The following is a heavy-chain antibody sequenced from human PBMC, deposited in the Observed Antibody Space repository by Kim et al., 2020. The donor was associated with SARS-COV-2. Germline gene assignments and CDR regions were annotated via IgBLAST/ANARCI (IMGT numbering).Heavy chain of an antibody. CDR1: GFTFSSYS. D-gene: IGHD3-10*01. CDR3: ARASEGGLWFGEPTYYFDY. V-gene: IGHV3-21*01. CDR2: ISSSSSYI. Sequence: GGSLRLSCAASGFTFSSYSMNWVRRAPGKGLEWVSSISSSSSYIYYADSVKGRFTISRDNAKNSLYLQMNSLRAEDTAVYYCARASEGGLWFGEPTYYFDYWGQGTLFTASS. J-gene: IGHJ4*02.